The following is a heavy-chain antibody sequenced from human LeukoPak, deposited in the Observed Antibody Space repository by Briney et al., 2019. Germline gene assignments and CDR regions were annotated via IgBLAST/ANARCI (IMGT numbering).Heavy chain of an antibody. V-gene: IGHV3-7*01. D-gene: IGHD3-10*01. CDR1: GFTFSSYA. CDR2: IKQDGSEK. CDR3: ARDNSSRPALLWFREPHSTHLDY. Sequence: QTGGSLRLSCAASGFTFSSYAMSWVRQAPGKGLEWVANIKQDGSEKYYVDSVKGRFTISRDNAKNSLYLQMNSLRAEDTAVYYCARDNSSRPALLWFREPHSTHLDYWGQGTLVTVSS. J-gene: IGHJ4*02.